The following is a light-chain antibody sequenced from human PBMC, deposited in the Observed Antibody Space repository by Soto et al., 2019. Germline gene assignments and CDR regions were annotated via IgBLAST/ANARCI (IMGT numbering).Light chain of an antibody. Sequence: EIVLTQSPGTLSLSPGERATLSCRASQSVSSNYLAWYQQKPGQAPRVLIYVASSRATGIPDRFSGSGSGTDFTLTISRLEPEDFAVYYCQQYGSSPITFGHGTRLEMK. J-gene: IGKJ5*01. V-gene: IGKV3-20*01. CDR3: QQYGSSPIT. CDR2: VAS. CDR1: QSVSSNY.